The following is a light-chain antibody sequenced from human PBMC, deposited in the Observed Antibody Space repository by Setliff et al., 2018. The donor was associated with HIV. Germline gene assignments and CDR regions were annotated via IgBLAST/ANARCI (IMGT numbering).Light chain of an antibody. J-gene: IGLJ1*01. V-gene: IGLV2-14*01. CDR1: SSDVGGYNY. Sequence: QSALAQPASVSGSPGQSITISCTGTSSDVGGYNYVSWYQQHPGKAPKLMIYEVSNRPSGVSNRFSGSKSGKTASLTISGLQAEDEAEYYCSSYTGSTTYVFGTGTKVTVL. CDR3: SSYTGSTTYV. CDR2: EVS.